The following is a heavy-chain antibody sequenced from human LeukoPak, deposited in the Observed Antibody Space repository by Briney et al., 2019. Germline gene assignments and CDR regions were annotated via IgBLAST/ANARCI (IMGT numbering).Heavy chain of an antibody. V-gene: IGHV3-23*01. CDR1: GFSFSNYA. Sequence: GGSLRLSCAASGFSFSNYAMSWVRQAPGKGLEWVSVISGSGGSTYYADSVKGRFTISRDNSKNTLYLQMNSLRAGDTAVYYCAKNSGSYDLHYWGQGTLVTVSS. J-gene: IGHJ4*02. CDR3: AKNSGSYDLHY. D-gene: IGHD1-26*01. CDR2: ISGSGGST.